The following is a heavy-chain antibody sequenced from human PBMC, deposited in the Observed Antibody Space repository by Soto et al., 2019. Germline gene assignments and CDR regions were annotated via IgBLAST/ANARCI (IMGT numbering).Heavy chain of an antibody. CDR1: GFTFSSYG. CDR2: ISYDGSNK. CDR3: AKDGAAAGTYPDY. V-gene: IGHV3-30*18. J-gene: IGHJ4*02. Sequence: QVQLVECGGGVVQPGRSLRLSCAASGFTFSSYGMHWVRQAPGKGLEWVAVISYDGSNKYYADSVKGRFTISRDNSKNTLYLQMNSLRAEDTAVYYCAKDGAAAGTYPDYWGQGTLVTVSS. D-gene: IGHD6-13*01.